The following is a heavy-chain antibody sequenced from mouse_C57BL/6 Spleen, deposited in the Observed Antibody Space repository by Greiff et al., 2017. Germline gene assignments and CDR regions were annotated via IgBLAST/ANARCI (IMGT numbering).Heavy chain of an antibody. CDR2: ISSGSSTI. CDR3: ARRAVTTNFDY. CDR1: GFTFSDYG. D-gene: IGHD2-2*01. Sequence: EVQRVESGGGLVKPGGSLKLSCAASGFTFSDYGMHWVRQAPEKGLEWVAYISSGSSTIYYADTVKGRFTISRDNAKNTLFLQMTSLRSEDTAMYYCARRAVTTNFDYWGQGTTLTVSS. J-gene: IGHJ2*01. V-gene: IGHV5-17*01.